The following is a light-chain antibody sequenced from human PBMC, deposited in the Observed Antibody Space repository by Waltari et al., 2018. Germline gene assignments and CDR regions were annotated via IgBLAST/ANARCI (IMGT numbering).Light chain of an antibody. J-gene: IGKJ2*01. CDR3: QQCYSSPYT. CDR2: WSS. V-gene: IGKV4-1*01. Sequence: DIVMTQSPDSLAVSLGERATINCKSSQSVLSSSNNKNYIGWYQQKPGQPPKLLISWSSTREFGGPDRVRGGRCGTDFNLTVSSLEAKDVAVYYCQQCYSSPYTFGQGTKLEIK. CDR1: QSVLSSSNNKNY.